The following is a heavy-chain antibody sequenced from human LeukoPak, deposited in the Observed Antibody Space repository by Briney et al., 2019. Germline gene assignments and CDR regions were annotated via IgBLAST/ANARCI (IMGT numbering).Heavy chain of an antibody. CDR3: ARGGTSGWRTPNDDY. Sequence: GASVKVSCKASGYTFTGYYMHWVRQAPGQGLEWMGWINPNSGGTNYAQKFQGRVTMTRDTSVSTAYMELSRLRSDDTDVYYCARGGTSGWRTPNDDYWGQGTLVTVSS. CDR2: INPNSGGT. D-gene: IGHD6-19*01. J-gene: IGHJ4*02. V-gene: IGHV1-2*02. CDR1: GYTFTGYY.